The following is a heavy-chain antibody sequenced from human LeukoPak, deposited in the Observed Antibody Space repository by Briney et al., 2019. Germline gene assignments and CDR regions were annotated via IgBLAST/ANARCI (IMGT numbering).Heavy chain of an antibody. CDR2: IIPILGIA. D-gene: IGHD5-12*01. CDR3: ARGGAYSGYDYYYYYYMDV. CDR1: GGTFSSYT. J-gene: IGHJ6*03. Sequence: SVKVSCKASGGTFSSYTISWVRQAPGQGLEWMGRIIPILGIANYAQKFQGRVTITADESTSTAYMELSSLRSEDTAVYYCARGGAYSGYDYYYYYYMDVWGKGTTVTVSS. V-gene: IGHV1-69*02.